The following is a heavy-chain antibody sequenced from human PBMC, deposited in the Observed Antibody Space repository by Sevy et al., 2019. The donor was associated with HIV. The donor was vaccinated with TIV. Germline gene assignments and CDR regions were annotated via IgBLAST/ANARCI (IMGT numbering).Heavy chain of an antibody. Sequence: GGSLRLSCAASGFTFSSYWMSWVRQAPGKGLEWVANIKQDGSEKYYVDSVKGRFTISRDNAKNSLYLQMNSLRDDDTAVYYCASGSNHKNFDYWGQGTLVTVSS. CDR2: IKQDGSEK. V-gene: IGHV3-7*01. CDR3: ASGSNHKNFDY. CDR1: GFTFSSYW. D-gene: IGHD3-10*01. J-gene: IGHJ4*02.